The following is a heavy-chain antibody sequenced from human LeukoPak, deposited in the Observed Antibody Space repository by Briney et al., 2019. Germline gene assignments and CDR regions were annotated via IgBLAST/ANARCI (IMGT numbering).Heavy chain of an antibody. V-gene: IGHV3-23*01. CDR2: ISGSGGST. CDR1: GFTFSSYA. J-gene: IGHJ4*02. D-gene: IGHD3-22*01. Sequence: AGGSLRLSCAASGFTFSSYAMSWVRQAPGKGLEWVSGISGSGGSTYYADSVKGRFTISRDNSKNTLYLQMNSLRAEDTAAYYCAKGDYYDSSGFYPLDYWGQGTLVTVSS. CDR3: AKGDYYDSSGFYPLDY.